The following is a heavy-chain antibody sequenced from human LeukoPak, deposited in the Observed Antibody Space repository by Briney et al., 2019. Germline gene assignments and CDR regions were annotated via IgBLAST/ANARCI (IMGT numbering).Heavy chain of an antibody. CDR3: AKGPYSSGWYYFDY. J-gene: IGHJ4*02. D-gene: IGHD6-19*01. Sequence: PGGSLRLSCAASGFTFSSYAMSWVRQAPGKGLEWVSAISGSGGSTYYADSVKGRFTISRDNSKNTPYLQMNSLRAEDTAVYYCAKGPYSSGWYYFDYWGQGTLVTVSS. V-gene: IGHV3-23*01. CDR1: GFTFSSYA. CDR2: ISGSGGST.